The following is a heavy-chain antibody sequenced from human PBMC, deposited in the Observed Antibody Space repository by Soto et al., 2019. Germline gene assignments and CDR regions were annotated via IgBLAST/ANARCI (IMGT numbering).Heavy chain of an antibody. Sequence: SGPTLVNPTQTLTLTCTFSGFSLSTTGVGVSWIRQPPGKALEWLALIYWHDGKRYSTSLKSRLTITKDTCKNQVVLTMTNMDPADNASDYCADRGGAAVGLYYFDYWGQGALVTVSS. CDR1: GFSLSTTGVG. J-gene: IGHJ4*02. CDR3: ADRGGAAVGLYYFDY. V-gene: IGHV2-5*01. D-gene: IGHD6-13*01. CDR2: IYWHDGK.